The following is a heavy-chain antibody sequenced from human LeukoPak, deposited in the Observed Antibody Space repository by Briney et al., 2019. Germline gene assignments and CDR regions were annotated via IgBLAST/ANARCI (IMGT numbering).Heavy chain of an antibody. J-gene: IGHJ4*02. D-gene: IGHD3-3*01. V-gene: IGHV3-30*02. CDR2: IRYDGSNK. Sequence: GGSLRLSCAASRFTFSGSGMHWIRQAPGKGLEWVTFIRYDGSNKYYTDSVKGRFTISRDNSKNTLYLQMDSLRAEDTAVYYCARDYDFWSGYYSPTRGYFGYWGQGTLVTVSS. CDR3: ARDYDFWSGYYSPTRGYFGY. CDR1: RFTFSGSG.